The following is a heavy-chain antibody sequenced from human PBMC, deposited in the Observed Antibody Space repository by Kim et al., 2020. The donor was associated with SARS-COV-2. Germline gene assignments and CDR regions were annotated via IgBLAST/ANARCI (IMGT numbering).Heavy chain of an antibody. Sequence: GGSLRLSCTASGFTFGDYAMSWFRQAPGKGLEWVGFIRSKAFAGTTEYVASVKGRFTISRADSKSIAYLQMNSLKTEDTAVYYCTRRGYDVMYYYYGMDVWGHETSFTVAS. CDR3: TRRGYDVMYYYYGMDV. CDR2: IRSKAFAGTT. J-gene: IGHJ6*02. V-gene: IGHV3-49*03. CDR1: GFTFGDYA. D-gene: IGHD5-12*01.